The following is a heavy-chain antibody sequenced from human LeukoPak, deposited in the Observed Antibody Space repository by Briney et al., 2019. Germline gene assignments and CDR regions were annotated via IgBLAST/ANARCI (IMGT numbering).Heavy chain of an antibody. D-gene: IGHD2-15*01. J-gene: IGHJ6*03. CDR1: GGTFSSYA. CDR2: IIPIFGTA. V-gene: IGHV1-69*05. CDR3: ARDGTRYCSGGSCYADYYYYMDV. Sequence: ASVKVSCKASGGTFSSYAISWVRQAPGQGLEWMGRIIPIFGTANYAQKFQGRVTITTDESTSTAYMELSSLRSEDTAVYYCARDGTRYCSGGSCYADYYYYMDVWGKGTTVTVSS.